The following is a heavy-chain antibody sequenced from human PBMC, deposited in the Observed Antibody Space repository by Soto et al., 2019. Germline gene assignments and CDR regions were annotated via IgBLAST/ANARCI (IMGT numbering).Heavy chain of an antibody. Sequence: QMQLVQSGPEVKKPGTSVKVSCKASGFTFTSSAVQWVRQARGQRLEWIGWIVVGSGNTNYAQKFQERVTITRDMSTSTAYMELSSLRSEDTAVYYSAAESARNSVDYWGQGTLVTVSS. CDR3: AAESARNSVDY. J-gene: IGHJ4*02. CDR1: GFTFTSSA. D-gene: IGHD4-4*01. CDR2: IVVGSGNT. V-gene: IGHV1-58*01.